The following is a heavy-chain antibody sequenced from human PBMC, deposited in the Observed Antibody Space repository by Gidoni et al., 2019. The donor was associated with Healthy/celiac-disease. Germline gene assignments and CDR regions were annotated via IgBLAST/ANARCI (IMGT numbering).Heavy chain of an antibody. D-gene: IGHD2-21*02. Sequence: QVQLVESGGVAVQPGRSLRRSCAASGFSFTSYGMQWVRQAPGKGLEWVAVISYDGSNKYYADSVKGRFTISRDNSKNTLYLQMNSLRAEDTAVYYCARGIAYCGGDCYSGFDYWGQGTLVTVS. CDR3: ARGIAYCGGDCYSGFDY. CDR1: GFSFTSYG. CDR2: ISYDGSNK. V-gene: IGHV3-30*03. J-gene: IGHJ4*02.